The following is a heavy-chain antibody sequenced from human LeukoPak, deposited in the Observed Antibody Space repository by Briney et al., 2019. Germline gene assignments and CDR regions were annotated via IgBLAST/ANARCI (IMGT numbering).Heavy chain of an antibody. CDR2: INHSGST. CDR1: GGSFSGYY. Sequence: PSETLSLTCAVYGGSFSGYYWSWIRQPPGKGLEWSGEINHSGSTNYNPSLKSRVTISVDTSKNQFSLKLSSVTAADTAVYYCARGPITMVRGVIRKFDPWGQGTLVTVSS. J-gene: IGHJ5*02. CDR3: ARGPITMVRGVIRKFDP. V-gene: IGHV4-34*01. D-gene: IGHD3-10*01.